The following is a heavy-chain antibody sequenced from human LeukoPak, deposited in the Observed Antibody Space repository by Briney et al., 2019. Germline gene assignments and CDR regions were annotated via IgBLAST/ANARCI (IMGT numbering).Heavy chain of an antibody. V-gene: IGHV1-2*02. CDR2: INPNSGGT. D-gene: IGHD1-26*01. Sequence: GASVKVSCKASGYTFTGYYMHWVRQAPGQGLEYMGWINPNSGGTNYAQTFQGRVTMTGDTSISTAYMELSRLKSDDTAVYYCARDSGSYFHDAFDIWGQGTMVTVSS. J-gene: IGHJ3*02. CDR3: ARDSGSYFHDAFDI. CDR1: GYTFTGYY.